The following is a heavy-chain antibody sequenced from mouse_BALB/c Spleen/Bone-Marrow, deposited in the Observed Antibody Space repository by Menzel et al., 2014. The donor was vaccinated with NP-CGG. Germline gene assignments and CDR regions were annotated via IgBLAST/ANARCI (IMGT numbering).Heavy chain of an antibody. V-gene: IGHV14-3*02. Sequence: VQLKESGAELVKPGASVKLSCTASGFNIKDTYMHWVKQRPEQGLEWIGRIDPANGNTKYDPKFQGKATITADTSSNTAYLQLSSLTSEDTAVYYCATDSSGYLDYWGQGTPLTVSS. D-gene: IGHD3-2*01. CDR2: IDPANGNT. J-gene: IGHJ2*01. CDR3: ATDSSGYLDY. CDR1: GFNIKDTY.